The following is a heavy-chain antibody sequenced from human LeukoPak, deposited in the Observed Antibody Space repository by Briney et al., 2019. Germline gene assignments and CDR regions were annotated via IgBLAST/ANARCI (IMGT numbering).Heavy chain of an antibody. CDR1: GFPFSGSA. J-gene: IGHJ3*02. D-gene: IGHD2-2*02. Sequence: GGSLRLPCAASGFPFSGSAMHWVRQASGKGLEWVGRIRNKANSYATAYAASVKGRFTISRDDSKNTAYLQMNSLKTEDTAVYYCSRLAGYCSSTSCYTAAFDIWGQGTMVTVSS. CDR2: IRNKANSYAT. CDR3: SRLAGYCSSTSCYTAAFDI. V-gene: IGHV3-73*01.